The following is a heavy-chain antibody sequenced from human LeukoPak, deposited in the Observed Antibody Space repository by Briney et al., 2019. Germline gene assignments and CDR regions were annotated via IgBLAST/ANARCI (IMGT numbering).Heavy chain of an antibody. J-gene: IGHJ4*02. D-gene: IGHD4-17*01. CDR1: GFSFSSYG. Sequence: GGSLRLSCAASGFSFSSYGMHWVRQAPGKGLEWVAVIWYDGSNKYYADSVKGRFTISRDNSKNTLYLQMNSLIAEDTAVYYCAKDRTVTTHDYYFGYWGQGTLVTVSS. CDR2: IWYDGSNK. V-gene: IGHV3-33*06. CDR3: AKDRTVTTHDYYFGY.